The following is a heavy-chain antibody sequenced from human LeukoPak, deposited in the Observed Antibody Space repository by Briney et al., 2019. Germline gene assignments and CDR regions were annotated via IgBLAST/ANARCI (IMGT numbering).Heavy chain of an antibody. J-gene: IGHJ6*03. Sequence: KPSETLSLTCTVSGGSISSYYWSWIRQPPGKGLGWIGYIYYSGSTNYNPSLKSRVTISVDTSKNQFSLKLSSVTAADTAVYYCVTSSSSTVHYYYYYMDVWGKGTTVTVSS. V-gene: IGHV4-59*01. CDR3: VTSSSSTVHYYYYYMDV. CDR2: IYYSGST. CDR1: GGSISSYY. D-gene: IGHD6-6*01.